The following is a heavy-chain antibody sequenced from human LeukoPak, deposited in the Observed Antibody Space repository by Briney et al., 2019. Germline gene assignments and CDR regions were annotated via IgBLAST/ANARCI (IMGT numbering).Heavy chain of an antibody. CDR1: GFTFSNYW. V-gene: IGHV3-74*01. CDR3: VRDYQFIQEV. D-gene: IGHD2-2*01. J-gene: IGHJ6*02. Sequence: GGSLRLSCAASGFTFSNYWMLWVRQAPGKGLMWVSLISTDGKSTRYAESVKGRFTISRDNAKNALYLQMDILRVEDTALYFCVRDYQFIQEVWGQGTTVTVSS. CDR2: ISTDGKST.